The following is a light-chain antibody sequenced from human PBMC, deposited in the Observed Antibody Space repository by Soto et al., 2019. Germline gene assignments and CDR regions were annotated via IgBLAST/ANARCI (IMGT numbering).Light chain of an antibody. J-gene: IGKJ3*01. Sequence: EIVLTQSPGTLSSSPGERATLSCRASQSVSGSYLAWYRQKPGQAPRLLIYGASSRATGIPDRFSGSGSGTDFTLTISRLEPEDFAVYYCQQYGGSPFTFGPGTKVDIK. V-gene: IGKV3-20*01. CDR2: GAS. CDR3: QQYGGSPFT. CDR1: QSVSGSY.